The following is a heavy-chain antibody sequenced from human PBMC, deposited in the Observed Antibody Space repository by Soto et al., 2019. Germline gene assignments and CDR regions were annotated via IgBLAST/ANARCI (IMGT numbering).Heavy chain of an antibody. V-gene: IGHV3-23*01. CDR2: ITDSGGDA. CDR3: ARGSTDSYPGSRIFDF. CDR1: GITSGSRA. J-gene: IGHJ4*02. Sequence: PGGSLRLSCVASGITSGSRAMSWVCQAPGEGLEWVSTITDSGGDAKYADSVRGRFAISRDNSKKTLYLQMSSLTAEDSAIYYCARGSTDSYPGSRIFDFWGRGTLVTVSS. D-gene: IGHD3-10*01.